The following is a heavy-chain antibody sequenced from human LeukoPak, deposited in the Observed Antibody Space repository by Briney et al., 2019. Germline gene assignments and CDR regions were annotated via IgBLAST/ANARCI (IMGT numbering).Heavy chain of an antibody. CDR1: GFTVSSNY. J-gene: IGHJ4*02. D-gene: IGHD3-3*01. CDR3: AREPPSGYYDAY. Sequence: PGGSLRLSCAASGFTVSSNYMSWVRQAPGKGLEWVSVIYSGGSTYYADSVKGRFTISRGNSKNTLYLQMNSLRAEDTAVYYCAREPPSGYYDAYWGQGTLVTVSS. CDR2: IYSGGST. V-gene: IGHV3-66*02.